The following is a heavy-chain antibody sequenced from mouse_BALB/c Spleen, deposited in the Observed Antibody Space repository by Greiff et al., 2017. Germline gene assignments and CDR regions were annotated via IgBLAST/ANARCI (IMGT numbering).Heavy chain of an antibody. Sequence: VQGVESGPGLVQPSQSLSITCTVSGFSLTSYGVHWVRQSPGKGLEWLGVIWSGGSTDYNAAFISRLSISKDNSKSQVFFKMNSLQANDTAIYYCASITTGAMDYWGQGTSVTVSS. CDR3: ASITTGAMDY. J-gene: IGHJ4*01. D-gene: IGHD1-1*01. CDR1: GFSLTSYG. V-gene: IGHV2-2*02. CDR2: IWSGGST.